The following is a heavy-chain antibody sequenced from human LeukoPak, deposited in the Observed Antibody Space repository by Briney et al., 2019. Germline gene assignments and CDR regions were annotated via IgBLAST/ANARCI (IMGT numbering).Heavy chain of an antibody. J-gene: IGHJ4*02. CDR2: INSDGSST. Sequence: GGSLRLSCAASGFTFSSFAMNWVRQAPGKGLVWVSRINSDGSSTSYADSVKGRFTISRDNAKNTLYLQMNGLRAEDTAVYYCATFLYSSSSSGVYWGQGTLVTVSS. CDR1: GFTFSSFA. V-gene: IGHV3-74*01. D-gene: IGHD6-6*01. CDR3: ATFLYSSSSSGVY.